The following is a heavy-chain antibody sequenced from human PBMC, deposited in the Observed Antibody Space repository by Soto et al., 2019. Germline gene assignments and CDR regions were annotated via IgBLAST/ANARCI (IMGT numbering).Heavy chain of an antibody. D-gene: IGHD3-22*01. CDR3: AAWRAFDSSNYSGFIYGIDV. CDR2: LRWNGVTI. J-gene: IGHJ6*02. V-gene: IGHV3-9*01. Sequence: EVQLVESGGGLVQPGRSLRLSCAASGFTFDDYAMHWVRQVPGKGLQWVPGLRWNGVTIGYAASVTGRFTISRDNAKKSLYLSMTGLRPDDTALYFCAAWRAFDSSNYSGFIYGIDVWGLGTTVTVS. CDR1: GFTFDDYA.